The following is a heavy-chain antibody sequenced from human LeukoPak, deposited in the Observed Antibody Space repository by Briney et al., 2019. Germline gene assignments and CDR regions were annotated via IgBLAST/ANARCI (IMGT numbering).Heavy chain of an antibody. CDR2: ISSSGYDT. J-gene: IGHJ4*02. CDR1: GFTFRTDA. Sequence: GGSLRLSCAASGFTFRTDALIWVRQAPGKGLEWVSTISSSGYDTYYVDSVKGRFTISRDNSKNTLSVQMNSLRVEDTAVYYCAKGGPDYFDYWGQGTLVAVSS. V-gene: IGHV3-23*01. CDR3: AKGGPDYFDY.